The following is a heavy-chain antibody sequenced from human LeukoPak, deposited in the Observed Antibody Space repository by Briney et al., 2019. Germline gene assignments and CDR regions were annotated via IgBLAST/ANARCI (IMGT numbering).Heavy chain of an antibody. Sequence: GASVKVSCKASGYTFTDYYMHWVRQAPGQGLEWMGRISTYNGNTNYAQNLQGRVTMTTDTSTNTAYMELRSLTSDDTAVYYCARVGSDCNDGNCYWGQGTLVTVSS. CDR1: GYTFTDYY. CDR2: ISTYNGNT. D-gene: IGHD2-15*01. CDR3: ARVGSDCNDGNCY. J-gene: IGHJ4*02. V-gene: IGHV1-18*04.